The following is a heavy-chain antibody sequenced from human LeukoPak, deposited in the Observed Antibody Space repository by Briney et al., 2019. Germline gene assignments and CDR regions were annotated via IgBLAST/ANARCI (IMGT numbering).Heavy chain of an antibody. CDR1: GFIFSDQN. V-gene: IGHV3-23*01. CDR2: ISGSGGST. J-gene: IGHJ4*02. Sequence: GGSLRLSCAASGFIFSDQNMNWVRQAPGKGLEWVSAISGSGGSTYYADSVKGRFTISRDNSKNTLYLQMNSLRAEDTAVYYCAKDLPYSSGWQGGLDLDYWGQGTLVTVSS. D-gene: IGHD6-19*01. CDR3: AKDLPYSSGWQGGLDLDY.